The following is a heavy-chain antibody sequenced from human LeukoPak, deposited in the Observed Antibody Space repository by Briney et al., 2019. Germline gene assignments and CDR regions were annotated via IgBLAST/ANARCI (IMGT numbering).Heavy chain of an antibody. D-gene: IGHD3-10*01. CDR2: IHYSGST. J-gene: IGHJ5*02. CDR3: AREGYYGSGSYSIHWFDP. V-gene: IGHV4-59*01. Sequence: SETLSLTCTVSRGSISSYYWSWIRQPPGKGLEWIGYIHYSGSTNYNPSLKSRVTISVDTSKSQSSLKLSSVTAADTAVYYCAREGYYGSGSYSIHWFDPWGQETLVTVSS. CDR1: RGSISSYY.